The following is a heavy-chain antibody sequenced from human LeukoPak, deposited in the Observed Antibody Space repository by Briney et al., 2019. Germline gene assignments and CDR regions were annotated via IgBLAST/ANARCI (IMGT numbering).Heavy chain of an antibody. CDR1: GFTFSSYG. CDR3: ARGYNYANDFDS. V-gene: IGHV3-33*01. CDR2: IWYDGSNK. Sequence: GGSLRLSCAASGFTFSSYGMHWVRQAPGKGLEWVAVIWYDGSNKYYADSVKGRFTISRDNSKNTLYLQMNSLRVEDTALYYCARGYNYANDFDSWGQGTLVSVSS. J-gene: IGHJ5*01. D-gene: IGHD5-24*01.